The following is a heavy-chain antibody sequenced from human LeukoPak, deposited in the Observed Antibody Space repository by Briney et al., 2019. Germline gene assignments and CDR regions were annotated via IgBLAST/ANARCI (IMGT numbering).Heavy chain of an antibody. CDR3: ARQHYYGSGSPPPNYFDY. CDR2: IKQDGSEK. J-gene: IGHJ4*02. Sequence: GSLRLSCAASGFTFSSYWMSWVRQAPGKGLEWVANIKQDGSEKYYVDSVKGRFTISRDNAKNSLYLQMNSLRAEDTAVYYCARQHYYGSGSPPPNYFDYWAREPWSPSPQ. V-gene: IGHV3-7*01. CDR1: GFTFSSYW. D-gene: IGHD3-10*01.